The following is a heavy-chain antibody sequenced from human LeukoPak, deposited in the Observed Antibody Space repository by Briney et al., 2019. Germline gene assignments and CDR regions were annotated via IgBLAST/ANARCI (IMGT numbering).Heavy chain of an antibody. Sequence: PSETLSLTCTVSGGSISSYYWSWIRQPAGKGLEWIGRIYTSGSTNYNPSLKSRVTMSVDTSKNQFSLKLSSVTAADTAVYYCAIVRGVIPASNWFDPWGQGTLVTVSS. D-gene: IGHD3-10*02. J-gene: IGHJ5*02. CDR3: AIVRGVIPASNWFDP. V-gene: IGHV4-4*07. CDR2: IYTSGST. CDR1: GGSISSYY.